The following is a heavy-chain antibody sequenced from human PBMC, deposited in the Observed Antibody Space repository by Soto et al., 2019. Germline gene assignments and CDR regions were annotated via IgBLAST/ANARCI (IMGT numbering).Heavy chain of an antibody. CDR3: ARGPSWDKVDS. CDR1: GGSISTVDYW. D-gene: IGHD1-26*01. CDR2: IYDGGRT. J-gene: IGHJ4*02. V-gene: IGHV4-30-4*01. Sequence: QVQLQESGPGLVKPSQTLSLTCTVSGGSISTVDYWWSWIRQSPDMGLEWIGHIYDGGRTYNNPSLESRVTMSVDTSKSQLSLTFSSVSAADTAVYYCARGPSWDKVDSWGQGTLVTVSS.